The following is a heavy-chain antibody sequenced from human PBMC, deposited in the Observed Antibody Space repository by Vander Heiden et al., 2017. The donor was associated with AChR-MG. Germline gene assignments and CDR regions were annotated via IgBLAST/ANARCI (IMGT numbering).Heavy chain of an antibody. CDR1: GPPCSNAW. CDR3: AVESYYELRD. J-gene: IGHJ4*02. Sequence: EVELVESGGALVNPGGSLRLSCPVSGPPCSNAWMGWVRQAPGKGLEWVDRVRTKADGGTSDDAAPVKGRFTVSREDSNYILYLQMNSLKIEDTGVYYWAVESYYELRDWVQGNLVTVSS. D-gene: IGHD3-3*01. V-gene: IGHV3-15*02. CDR2: VRTKADGGTS.